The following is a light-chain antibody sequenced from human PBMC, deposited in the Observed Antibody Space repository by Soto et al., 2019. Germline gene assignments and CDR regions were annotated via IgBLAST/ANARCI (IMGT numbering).Light chain of an antibody. CDR1: QGINTY. V-gene: IGKV1-9*01. CDR2: AAS. CDR3: QQLNSYPPT. J-gene: IGKJ5*01. Sequence: IQLTQSPSSLSASVGDRVTITCRASQGINTYLAWYQQKPGKAPELLIYAASTLQSGVPSRFSGSGSGTDFTLTINSLQPEDFATYYCQQLNSYPPTFGQGTRLEIK.